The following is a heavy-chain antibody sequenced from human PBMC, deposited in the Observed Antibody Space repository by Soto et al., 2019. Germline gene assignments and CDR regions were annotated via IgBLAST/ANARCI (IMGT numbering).Heavy chain of an antibody. CDR3: TDKPKC. CDR2: INADGRTI. J-gene: IGHJ4*02. V-gene: IGHV3-74*01. CDR1: GFTLSSTW. Sequence: EVYVVESGGGLVRPGGSLTLSCAASGFTLSSTWMHWVRQIPGKGLVWVARINADGRTINYADSVRSRFTISRNTVKTTVYLQMNNLRAEDTAIYYCTDKPKCWGQGLQVTVSS.